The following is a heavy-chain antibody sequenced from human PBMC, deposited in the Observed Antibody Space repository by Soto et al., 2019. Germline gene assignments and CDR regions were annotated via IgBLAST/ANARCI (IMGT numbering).Heavy chain of an antibody. CDR1: GGSISSGGYS. CDR3: ASTDYNDSSGYSY. V-gene: IGHV4-30-2*01. CDR2: IYHSGST. J-gene: IGHJ4*02. Sequence: QLQLQESGSGLVKPSQTLSLTCAVSGGSISSGGYSWSWIRQPPGKGLEWIGYIYHSGSTYYNPSLKSRVTISVDRSKNQFSLKLSSVPAADTAVYYWASTDYNDSSGYSYWGQGTLVTVSS. D-gene: IGHD3-22*01.